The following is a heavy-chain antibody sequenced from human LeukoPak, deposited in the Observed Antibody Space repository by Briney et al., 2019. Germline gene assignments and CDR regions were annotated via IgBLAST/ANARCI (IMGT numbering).Heavy chain of an antibody. CDR2: IKSKTDGGTT. V-gene: IGHV3-15*01. Sequence: GGSLRLSCAASGFTFSSYAMHWVRQAPGKGLEWVGRIKSKTDGGTTDYAAPVKGRFTISRDDSKNTLYLQMNSLKTEDTAVYYCTTVFGSYPDFDYWGQGTLVTVSS. J-gene: IGHJ4*02. D-gene: IGHD1-26*01. CDR3: TTVFGSYPDFDY. CDR1: GFTFSSYA.